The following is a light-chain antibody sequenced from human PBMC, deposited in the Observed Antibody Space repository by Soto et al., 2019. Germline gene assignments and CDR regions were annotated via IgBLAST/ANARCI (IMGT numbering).Light chain of an antibody. CDR2: GAS. CDR3: QQCYNWPLT. V-gene: IGKV3-15*01. Sequence: EIVMTQSPATLSVSPGERATLSCRASQSVSSNLAWYQQKPGQAPRLLIYGASTRATGIPARFSGSGSGTEFTLTISSLQSEDIAVYYCQQCYNWPLTFGGGTKVEIK. CDR1: QSVSSN. J-gene: IGKJ4*01.